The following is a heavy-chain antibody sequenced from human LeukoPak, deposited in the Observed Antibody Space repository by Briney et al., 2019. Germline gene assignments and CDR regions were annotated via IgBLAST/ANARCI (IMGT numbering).Heavy chain of an antibody. D-gene: IGHD4-23*01. CDR1: GGSISSGGYY. CDR3: ARDTDYGGNSGQ. Sequence: SETLSLTCTVSGGSISSGGYYWSWIRQYPGKGLEWLGYIYYSGSTYYNPSLKSRLTMSLDASENQFSLKLSSVTAADTAVYYCARDTDYGGNSGQWGQGTLVTVSS. V-gene: IGHV4-31*03. CDR2: IYYSGST. J-gene: IGHJ4*02.